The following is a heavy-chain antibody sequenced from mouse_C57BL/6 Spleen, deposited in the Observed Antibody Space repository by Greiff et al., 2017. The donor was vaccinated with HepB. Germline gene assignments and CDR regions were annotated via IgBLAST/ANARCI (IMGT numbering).Heavy chain of an antibody. CDR1: GYTFTSYD. V-gene: IGHV1-85*01. CDR3: ARWSIYDGYYDAMDY. J-gene: IGHJ4*01. Sequence: QVQLQQSGPELVKPGASVKLSCKASGYTFTSYDINWVKQRPGQGLEWIGWIYPRDGSTKYNEEFKGKATLTVDTSSSTAYMELHSLTSEDSAVYFCARWSIYDGYYDAMDYWGQGTSVTVSS. CDR2: IYPRDGST. D-gene: IGHD2-3*01.